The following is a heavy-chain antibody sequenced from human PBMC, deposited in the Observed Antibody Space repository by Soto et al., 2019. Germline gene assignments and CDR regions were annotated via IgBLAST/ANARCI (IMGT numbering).Heavy chain of an antibody. J-gene: IGHJ5*02. CDR3: ARKEQQGGWFDP. D-gene: IGHD6-13*01. V-gene: IGHV4-4*07. CDR1: GGSISGYY. Sequence: QVQLQESGPGLVKPSETLSLTCTVSGGSISGYYWGWFRQPAGKGLGWIGRIYTSGSTNYNPSLKSRVTMSVDTSKNQFSLKLSSVTAADTAVYYCARKEQQGGWFDPWGQGTLVTVSS. CDR2: IYTSGST.